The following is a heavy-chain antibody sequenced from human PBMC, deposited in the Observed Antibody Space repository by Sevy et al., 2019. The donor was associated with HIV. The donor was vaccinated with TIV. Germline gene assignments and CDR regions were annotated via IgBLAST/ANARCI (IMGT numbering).Heavy chain of an antibody. Sequence: GGSLRLSCAASGFTFSSYAMHWVRQAPGKGLEWVAVISYDGSNKYYADSVKGRFTISRDNSKNTLYLQMNSLRAEDTAVYYCERVAVAGTVNPRYNWFDPWGQGTLVTVSS. J-gene: IGHJ5*02. D-gene: IGHD6-19*01. CDR3: ERVAVAGTVNPRYNWFDP. CDR2: ISYDGSNK. CDR1: GFTFSSYA. V-gene: IGHV3-30-3*01.